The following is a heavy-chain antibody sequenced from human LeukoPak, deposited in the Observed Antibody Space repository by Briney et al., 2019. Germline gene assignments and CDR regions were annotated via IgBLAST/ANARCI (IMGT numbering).Heavy chain of an antibody. CDR3: ARLMPMVLTGERYFYHPLDV. CDR1: GDSVSTKY. CDR2: VHYSGVT. J-gene: IGHJ6*04. Sequence: PETLSVTCIVSGDSVSTKYWAWVRPPPGMPLEYVGYVHYSGVTDYNPSLRSRLTISMDTSRNIVSLRLSSVTAADTAVYYCARLMPMVLTGERYFYHPLDVWGKGTTVTVSS. V-gene: IGHV4-59*08. D-gene: IGHD3-9*01.